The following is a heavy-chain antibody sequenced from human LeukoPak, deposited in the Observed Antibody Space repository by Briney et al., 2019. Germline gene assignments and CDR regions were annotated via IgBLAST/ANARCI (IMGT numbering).Heavy chain of an antibody. CDR2: ISGSGGST. J-gene: IGHJ2*01. CDR1: GFTFSNYA. V-gene: IGHV3-23*01. Sequence: GGSLRLSCAASGFTFSNYAMSWVRQAPGKGLEWVLAISGSGGSTYYADSVKGRFTISRDNSKNTLYLQMNSLRAEDTAVYYCAKDRMWCFDLWGRGTLVTVSS. CDR3: AKDRMWCFDL.